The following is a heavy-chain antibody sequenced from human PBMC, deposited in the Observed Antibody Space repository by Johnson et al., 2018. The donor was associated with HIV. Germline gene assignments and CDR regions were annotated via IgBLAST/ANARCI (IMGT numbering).Heavy chain of an antibody. CDR1: GFTFSNFA. J-gene: IGHJ3*02. Sequence: QVQLVESGGGVVQPGRSLRLSCAASGFTFSNFAMHWVRQAPGKGLEWVVVISYDGSNKYFADSVKGRFTISRDNSKKTLSLQMNSLRPEDTAVYYCAKSSSATYYGDAFDMWGQGTMVTVSS. D-gene: IGHD3-10*01. CDR3: AKSSSATYYGDAFDM. V-gene: IGHV3-30*04. CDR2: ISYDGSNK.